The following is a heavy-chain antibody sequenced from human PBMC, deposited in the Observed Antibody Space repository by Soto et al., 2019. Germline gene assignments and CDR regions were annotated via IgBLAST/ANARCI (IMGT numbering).Heavy chain of an antibody. J-gene: IGHJ5*02. CDR3: AKDWYCSSTSCSTPNS. V-gene: IGHV3-30*18. CDR1: GFTFSSYG. Sequence: QVQLVESGGGVVQPGRSLRLSCAASGFTFSSYGMHWVRQAPGKGLEWVAVISYDGSNKYYADSVKGRFTISRDNSKNSRYLQMNSRRAEDTAVYYCAKDWYCSSTSCSTPNSWGQGTLVTVSS. D-gene: IGHD2-2*01. CDR2: ISYDGSNK.